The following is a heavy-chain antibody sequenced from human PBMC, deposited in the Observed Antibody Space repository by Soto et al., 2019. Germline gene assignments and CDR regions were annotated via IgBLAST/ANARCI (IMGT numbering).Heavy chain of an antibody. D-gene: IGHD3-22*01. CDR1: GFTFSSYA. V-gene: IGHV3-23*01. CDR2: ISGSGGST. CDR3: ALTSGYYYAVFDY. J-gene: IGHJ4*02. Sequence: GGSLRLSCAASGFTFSSYAMSWVRQAPGKGLEWVSAISGSGGSTYYADSVKGRFTISRDKYKNTLYLQMNSLRAEDTAVYYCALTSGYYYAVFDYWGQGTLVTVSS.